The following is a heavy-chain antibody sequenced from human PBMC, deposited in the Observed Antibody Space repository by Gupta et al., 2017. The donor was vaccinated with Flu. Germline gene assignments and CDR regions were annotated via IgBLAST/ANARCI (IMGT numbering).Heavy chain of an antibody. J-gene: IGHJ4*02. CDR3: AKGITMIVVVTLDY. D-gene: IGHD3-22*01. V-gene: IGHV3-23*01. CDR1: GFTFRSYA. CDR2: ISGSGGST. Sequence: EVQLLESGGGLVQPGGSLRPSCAASGFTFRSYAMRGVRQAPGKGLEWVSAISGSGGSTYYADSVKGRFTISRDNSKNTLYLQMNSLRAEDTAVYYCAKGITMIVVVTLDYWGQGTLVTVSS.